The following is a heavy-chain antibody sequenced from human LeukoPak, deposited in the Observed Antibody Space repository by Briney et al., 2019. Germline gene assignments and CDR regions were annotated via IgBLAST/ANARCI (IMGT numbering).Heavy chain of an antibody. J-gene: IGHJ4*02. CDR3: AKGRKGTYGYFDY. V-gene: IGHV3-23*01. CDR1: GFTFKSYS. Sequence: GGSLSLSYAASGFTFKSYSMRWVRQAPGKGREWVSGISGSGSSTSYVDSVKGRFTISRHNSKNTLYLQMNNLRDDDTAVYYCAKGRKGTYGYFDYWGQGTLVTVSS. CDR2: ISGSGSST. D-gene: IGHD4-17*01.